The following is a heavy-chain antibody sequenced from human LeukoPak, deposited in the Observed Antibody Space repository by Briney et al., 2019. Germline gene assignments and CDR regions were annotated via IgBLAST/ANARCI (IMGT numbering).Heavy chain of an antibody. V-gene: IGHV3-7*01. CDR2: IKQDGSEK. CDR1: GFTFSSYW. CDR3: ARGGIKSSPLWGIDY. Sequence: GGSLRLSCAASGFTFSSYWMSWVRQAPGKGLEWVANIKQDGSEKYYVDSVKGRFTISRDNAKNSLYLQMNSLRAEDTAVYYCARGGIKSSPLWGIDYWGQGTLVTVSS. J-gene: IGHJ4*02. D-gene: IGHD1-14*01.